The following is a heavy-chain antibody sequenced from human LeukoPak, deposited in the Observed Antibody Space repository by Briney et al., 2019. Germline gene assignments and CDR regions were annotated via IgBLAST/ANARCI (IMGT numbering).Heavy chain of an antibody. CDR2: IYYSGST. CDR1: GGSISSGGYY. J-gene: IGHJ3*02. Sequence: SQTLSLTCTVSGGSISSGGYYWSWIRQHPGKGLVRIGYIYYSGSTYYNPSLKGRVTISVDTSKNQFSLKLSSVTAADTAVYYCARDLTEGKNDAFDIWGQGTMVTVSS. V-gene: IGHV4-31*03. CDR3: ARDLTEGKNDAFDI.